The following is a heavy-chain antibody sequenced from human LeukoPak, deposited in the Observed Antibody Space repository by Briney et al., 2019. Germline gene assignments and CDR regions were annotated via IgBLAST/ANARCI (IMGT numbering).Heavy chain of an antibody. CDR3: AELGITMIGGV. V-gene: IGHV3-48*01. CDR1: GFTFSSYS. CDR2: IGSSITTV. J-gene: IGHJ6*04. Sequence: PGGSLRLSCAASGFTFSSYSMNWVRQAPGKGLEWISYIGSSITTVYYADSVKGRFTISRNNVKNSLYLQMNSLRAEDTAVYYCAELGITMIGGVWGKGTTVTISS. D-gene: IGHD3-10*02.